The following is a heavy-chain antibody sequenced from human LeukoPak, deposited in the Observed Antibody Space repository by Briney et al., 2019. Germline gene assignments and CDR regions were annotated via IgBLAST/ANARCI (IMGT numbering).Heavy chain of an antibody. Sequence: SETLSLSCGVYGGSFSGYYWSWIRQPPGEGLEWIGEINPRGSTNYNPSLESRVTLSADTSKNQFSLTLNSVTAADTAVYYCARRRLGYYFDYWGQGTLVTVSS. CDR3: ARRRLGYYFDY. CDR2: INPRGST. CDR1: GGSFSGYY. J-gene: IGHJ4*02. V-gene: IGHV4-34*01. D-gene: IGHD5-24*01.